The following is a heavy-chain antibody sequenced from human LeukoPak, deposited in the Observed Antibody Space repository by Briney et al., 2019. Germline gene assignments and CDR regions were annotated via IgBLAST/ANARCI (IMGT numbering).Heavy chain of an antibody. CDR2: ISGTGDNT. V-gene: IGHV3-23*01. Sequence: GGSLRLSCAASGFAFISFTMSWVRQTPGKGLEWVASISGTGDNTYYADSVEGRFTISRDNSRNTLYLQMNSLGAEDTAVYYCAKDHGVAVTGMFYWGQGTLVTVSS. CDR1: GFAFISFT. D-gene: IGHD6-19*01. CDR3: AKDHGVAVTGMFY. J-gene: IGHJ4*02.